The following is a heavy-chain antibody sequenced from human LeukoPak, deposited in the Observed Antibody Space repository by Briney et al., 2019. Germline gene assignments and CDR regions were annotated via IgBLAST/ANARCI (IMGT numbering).Heavy chain of an antibody. CDR3: ATFPTTKIDY. Sequence: GGSLRLSCAGSGFIFNNYAMHWVRQPPGKGLEWVSGISWNSGSIDYADSVKGRFSISRDNAQNTLYLQMNSLRVEDTAMYYCATFPTTKIDYWGQGTLVTVSS. CDR2: ISWNSGSI. V-gene: IGHV3-9*01. J-gene: IGHJ4*02. CDR1: GFIFNNYA. D-gene: IGHD1-26*01.